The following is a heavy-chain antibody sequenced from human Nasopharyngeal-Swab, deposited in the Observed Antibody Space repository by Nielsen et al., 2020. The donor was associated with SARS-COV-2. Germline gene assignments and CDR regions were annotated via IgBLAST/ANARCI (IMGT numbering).Heavy chain of an antibody. CDR1: GGSVSSGSYY. J-gene: IGHJ4*02. CDR2: IYYSGST. CDR3: ARSNKYYDFWSGYYSGGYFDY. V-gene: IGHV4-61*01. D-gene: IGHD3-3*01. Sequence: SETLSLTCTVSGGSVSSGSYYWSWIRQPPGKGLEWIGYIYYSGSTNYNPSLKSRVTISVDTSKNQFSLKLSSVTAADTAVYYCARSNKYYDFWSGYYSGGYFDYWGQGTLVTVSS.